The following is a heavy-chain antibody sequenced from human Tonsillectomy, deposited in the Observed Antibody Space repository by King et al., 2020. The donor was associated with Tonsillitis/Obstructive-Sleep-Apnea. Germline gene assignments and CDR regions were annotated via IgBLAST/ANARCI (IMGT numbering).Heavy chain of an antibody. J-gene: IGHJ3*01. CDR1: GGSVTAYY. V-gene: IGHV4-59*02. Sequence: VQLQESGPGLVKPSETLSLTCSVSGGSVTAYYWSWIRQPPGRGLEWIGNVYHSGSTNYKPSLKSRVTMSIDTSKNQFSLTLTSLTAADTAIYYCARDPKSAFDFWGQGKMAIVSS. CDR3: ARDPKSAFDF. CDR2: VYHSGST.